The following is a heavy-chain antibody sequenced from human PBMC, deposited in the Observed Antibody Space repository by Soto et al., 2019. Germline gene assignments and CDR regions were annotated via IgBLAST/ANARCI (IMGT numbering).Heavy chain of an antibody. J-gene: IGHJ4*02. CDR1: GFSVTSNY. Sequence: HPGGSLRLSCAAAGFSVTSNYMSWVRQAPGKGLEWVAVFYTGGATYYAASAKGRFTISIDRSKNTLYLQMNSLRVEDTAVYYCATSPRDFYFDSWGQGTLVTVSS. CDR3: ATSPRDFYFDS. CDR2: FYTGGAT. D-gene: IGHD3-3*01. V-gene: IGHV3-53*01.